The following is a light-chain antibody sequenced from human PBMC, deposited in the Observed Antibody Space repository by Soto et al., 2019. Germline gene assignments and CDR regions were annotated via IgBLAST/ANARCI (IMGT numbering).Light chain of an antibody. V-gene: IGLV2-14*01. J-gene: IGLJ1*01. CDR1: SSDVGAYNY. Sequence: QSVLTQPASVSGSPGQSITISCTGTSSDVGAYNYVSWYQQHPGKAPQLMIYEVSNRPSGVSSRFSGSKSGNTASLTISGLQAEDEADYYCGSDPSSSTRVFGTGTKVTVL. CDR2: EVS. CDR3: GSDPSSSTRV.